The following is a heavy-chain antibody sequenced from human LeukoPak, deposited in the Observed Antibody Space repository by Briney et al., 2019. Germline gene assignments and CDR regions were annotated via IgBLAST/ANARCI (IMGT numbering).Heavy chain of an antibody. Sequence: GASVKVSCKASGYTFSTYDINWVRQATGQGLEWMGWMNPNSGNTGYAQKFRGRVSITRNNSISTAYMELSSLRSEDTAVYYCARGPYDSSGYRFDYWGQGTLVTVSS. V-gene: IGHV1-8*03. CDR2: MNPNSGNT. CDR3: ARGPYDSSGYRFDY. D-gene: IGHD3-22*01. CDR1: GYTFSTYD. J-gene: IGHJ4*02.